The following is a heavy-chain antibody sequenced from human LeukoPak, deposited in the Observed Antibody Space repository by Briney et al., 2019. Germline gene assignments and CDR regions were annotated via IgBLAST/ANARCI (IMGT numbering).Heavy chain of an antibody. CDR2: ISKTSTYI. J-gene: IGHJ6*03. D-gene: IGHD6-19*01. V-gene: IGHV3-21*06. Sequence: GGSLRLSCSASGFSVSTYSMTWVRQAPGKGLEWVSSISKTSTYIYYADSVRGRFTISRDNAKNSVYLQMNSLRAEDTAVYFCARRIAXAPPDEDYYYYYMDVWGKGTTVTVSS. CDR3: ARRIAXAPPDEDYYYYYMDV. CDR1: GFSVSTYS.